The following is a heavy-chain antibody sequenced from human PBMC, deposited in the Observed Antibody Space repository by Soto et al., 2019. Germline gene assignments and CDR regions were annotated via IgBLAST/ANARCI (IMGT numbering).Heavy chain of an antibody. CDR3: ARDLAAAGRGADY. D-gene: IGHD6-13*01. CDR1: GFSFSSYG. J-gene: IGHJ4*02. CDR2: IWYDGSNK. V-gene: IGHV3-33*01. Sequence: QVQLVESGGGVVQPGRSLRLSCAASGFSFSSYGMHWVRQAPGKGLEWVAVIWYDGSNKYYADSVRGRFTISRDNSKNTLYLQMNSLRAEDTAVYYCARDLAAAGRGADYWGQGTLVTVSS.